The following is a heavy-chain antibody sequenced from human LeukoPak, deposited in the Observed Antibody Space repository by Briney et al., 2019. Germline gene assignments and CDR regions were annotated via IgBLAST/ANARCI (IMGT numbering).Heavy chain of an antibody. V-gene: IGHV1-18*01. CDR3: ARVWYYYGSSGYFDY. J-gene: IGHJ4*02. CDR2: ISAYNGNT. CDR1: GYTFTSYG. D-gene: IGHD3-22*01. Sequence: ASVKVSCKASGYTFTSYGISWVRQAPGQGLEWMGWISAYNGNTNYAQKLQGRVTMTTDTSTSTAYMELRSLRSDDTAVYYCARVWYYYGSSGYFDYWGQGTLVTVSS.